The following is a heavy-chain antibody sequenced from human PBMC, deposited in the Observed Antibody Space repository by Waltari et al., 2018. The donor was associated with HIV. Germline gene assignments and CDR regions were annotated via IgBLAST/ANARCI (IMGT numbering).Heavy chain of an antibody. CDR1: GFTFRRPW. CDR2: IHRDGSST. J-gene: IGHJ6*02. V-gene: IGHV3-74*01. Sequence: EVQLVEPGGGLVQPGGSLRLSCAPSGFTFRRPWTPPVRQAPGKGLGWVSRIHRDGSSTSYADFVKGRFTISRDNAKNTLYLEMNSLRAEDTAVYYCARREATVVRGVYYYGMDVWGQGTTVTVSS. D-gene: IGHD3-10*01. CDR3: ARREATVVRGVYYYGMDV.